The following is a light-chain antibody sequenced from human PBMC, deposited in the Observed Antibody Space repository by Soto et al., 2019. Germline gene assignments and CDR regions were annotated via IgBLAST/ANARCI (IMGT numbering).Light chain of an antibody. CDR3: CSYAGSSTWV. Sequence: QSALTQPASVSGSPGQSITISCTGTSSDVGAYNLVSWYQQHPGKAPKYLIYEGSKRHSGVSTRFSGSKSGNTASLTISGLQAGDEADYHCCSYAGSSTWVFGGGTKLTVL. J-gene: IGLJ3*02. CDR1: SSDVGAYNL. V-gene: IGLV2-23*01. CDR2: EGS.